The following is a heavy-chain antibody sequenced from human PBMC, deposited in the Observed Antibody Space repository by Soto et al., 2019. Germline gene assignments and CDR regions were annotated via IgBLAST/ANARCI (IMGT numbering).Heavy chain of an antibody. Sequence: GGSLRLSCAASGFILSTHWMSRVLQATGKGLEWVANIKQDGSEQYYVDSVKGRFTISRDNAKNSLYFQMNSLRVEDTAVYYCVRDEGSITMDRGERTQFDYWGQGTLVTVSS. CDR1: GFILSTHW. CDR3: VRDEGSITMDRGERTQFDY. CDR2: IKQDGSEQ. V-gene: IGHV3-7*01. D-gene: IGHD3-10*01. J-gene: IGHJ4*02.